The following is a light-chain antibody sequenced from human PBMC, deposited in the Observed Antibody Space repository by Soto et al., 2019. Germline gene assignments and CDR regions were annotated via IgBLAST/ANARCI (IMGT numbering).Light chain of an antibody. Sequence: DIQVTQSPSTLSASVGDRVIITCRASQSISSWLAWYQQKPGKAPKALIYKASSLESGVPSRFSGSESGTEFTLTISSLQPDDFATYDCQQYNTFPWTFGQGTKVEVK. J-gene: IGKJ1*01. CDR2: KAS. CDR3: QQYNTFPWT. CDR1: QSISSW. V-gene: IGKV1-5*03.